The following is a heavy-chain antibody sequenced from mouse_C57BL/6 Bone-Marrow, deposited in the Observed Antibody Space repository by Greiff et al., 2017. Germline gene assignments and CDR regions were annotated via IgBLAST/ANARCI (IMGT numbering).Heavy chain of an antibody. V-gene: IGHV1-55*01. CDR1: GYTFTSYW. CDR2: IYPGSGST. Sequence: VQLQQPGAELVKPGASVKMSCKASGYTFTSYWITWVKQRPGQGLAWIGDIYPGSGSTNYNEKFKSKATLTVDTSSSTAYMQLSSLTSEDSAVYYCARDYYGSSHWYFDVWGTGTTVTVSS. D-gene: IGHD1-1*01. J-gene: IGHJ1*03. CDR3: ARDYYGSSHWYFDV.